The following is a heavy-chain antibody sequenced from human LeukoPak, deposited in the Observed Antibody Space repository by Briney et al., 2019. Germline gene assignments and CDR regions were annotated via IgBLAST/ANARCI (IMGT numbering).Heavy chain of an antibody. V-gene: IGHV1-69*04. Sequence: SVKVSCKASGGTISSYAINWVRQAPGQGLEWMGRIIPIVGIANYAQKFQGRVTITSDKSRSTAYMQLSSLRSDDTAVYYCARDPGSSAYYITPPFDYWGQGTLVTVSS. D-gene: IGHD3-22*01. J-gene: IGHJ4*02. CDR1: GGTISSYA. CDR2: IIPIVGIA. CDR3: ARDPGSSAYYITPPFDY.